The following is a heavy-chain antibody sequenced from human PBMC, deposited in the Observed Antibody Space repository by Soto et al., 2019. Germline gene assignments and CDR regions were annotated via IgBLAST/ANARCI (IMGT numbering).Heavy chain of an antibody. D-gene: IGHD4-17*01. Sequence: EVQLVESGGGLVQPGRSLRLSCAASGFTFDDYAMHWVRQPPGKGLEWVSSISWNSGNLGYADSVKGRFTISRDNAKNSLYLQMNSLRGEDRALYYCAKGASTTVFAFNDYWGQGTLVTVSS. J-gene: IGHJ4*02. V-gene: IGHV3-9*01. CDR1: GFTFDDYA. CDR3: AKGASTTVFAFNDY. CDR2: ISWNSGNL.